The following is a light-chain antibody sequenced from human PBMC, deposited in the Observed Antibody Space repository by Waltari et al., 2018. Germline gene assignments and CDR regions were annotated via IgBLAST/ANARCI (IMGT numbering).Light chain of an antibody. J-gene: IGKJ4*01. V-gene: IGKV2-29*03. CDR2: EVS. Sequence: EIVMTQTPLSLSVSPGPPASLPCRSSQSLLPSYGKTYVDWYLQKPGRSPQLLIYEVSSRFSGVPERFSGSGSGTDFTLKISRVEAEDVGVYYCMQATQLPLTFGGGTKVDIK. CDR1: QSLLPSYGKTY. CDR3: MQATQLPLT.